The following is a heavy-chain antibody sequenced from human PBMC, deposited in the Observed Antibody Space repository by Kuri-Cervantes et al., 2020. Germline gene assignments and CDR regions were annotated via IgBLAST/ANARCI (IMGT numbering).Heavy chain of an antibody. D-gene: IGHD3-9*01. Sequence: SGLTLAKPTQTLTLTRTFSGFSLSTSGVGVGWIRQPPGKALEWLVLIYWDDDKRYSPSLKSRLTIHKDNSKNQVVLTMTNMDPVDTATYYCAHSPRYFDWLRPFDYWGQGTLVTVSS. CDR2: IYWDDDK. CDR1: GFSLSTSGVG. V-gene: IGHV2-5*02. CDR3: AHSPRYFDWLRPFDY. J-gene: IGHJ4*02.